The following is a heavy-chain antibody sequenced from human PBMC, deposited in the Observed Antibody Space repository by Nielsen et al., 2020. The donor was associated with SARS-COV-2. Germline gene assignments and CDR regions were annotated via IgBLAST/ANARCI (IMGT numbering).Heavy chain of an antibody. V-gene: IGHV1-18*04. J-gene: IGHJ4*02. CDR2: ISPYNGHT. CDR1: GYTFAISN. D-gene: IGHD2/OR15-2a*01. CDR3: ARGGRVIGAPGPTYS. Sequence: ASVKVSCKASGYTFAISNINWVRQAPGQGLEWMGWISPYNGHTNYAEKFRGRFTMTADTSTDTAYMELTSLRSDDTAFYYCARGGRVIGAPGPTYSWGQGTLATVSS.